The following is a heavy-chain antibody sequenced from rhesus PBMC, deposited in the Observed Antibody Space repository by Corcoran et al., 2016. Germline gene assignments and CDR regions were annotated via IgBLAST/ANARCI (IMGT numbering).Heavy chain of an antibody. CDR2: ICESGGTI. V-gene: IGHV3-100*02. J-gene: IGHJ4*01. CDR3: TRVGRWLAHTYFDY. Sequence: DVQLVESGGGLVKPGGSLRLSCVASGFTFSSYEMHWVRHAPGKGLEWVSVICESGGTIYYPDSVKGRFTISRDNAKNSLFLQMNSLRAEDTAVYYCTRVGRWLAHTYFDYWGQGVLVTVSS. D-gene: IGHD6-37*01. CDR1: GFTFSSYE.